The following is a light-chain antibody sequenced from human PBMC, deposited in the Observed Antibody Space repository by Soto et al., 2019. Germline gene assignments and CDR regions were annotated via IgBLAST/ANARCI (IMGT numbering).Light chain of an antibody. CDR1: QSVSSN. V-gene: IGKV3-15*01. Sequence: DIQMTQSPATLPLSPGERPTISCRTSQSVSSNLAWYQNKPXQAPRLXXYGASTRATGIPARFSGSGSRTELTLTISILHSEYFAVYYCQQYNTWPPITFGHGTRL. CDR3: QQYNTWPPIT. CDR2: GAS. J-gene: IGKJ5*01.